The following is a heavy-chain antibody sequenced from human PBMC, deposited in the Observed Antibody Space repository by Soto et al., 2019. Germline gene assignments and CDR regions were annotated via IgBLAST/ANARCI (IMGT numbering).Heavy chain of an antibody. CDR1: GGSISSSSYY. D-gene: IGHD2-15*01. Sequence: PSETLSLTCTVSGGSISSSSYYWGWIRQPPGKGLEWIGSIYYSGSTYYNPSLKSRVTISVDTSKNQFSLKLSSVTAADTAVYYCARRSCSGGSCYRLSVLNTWFDPWGQGTLVTVSS. V-gene: IGHV4-39*01. CDR3: ARRSCSGGSCYRLSVLNTWFDP. CDR2: IYYSGST. J-gene: IGHJ5*02.